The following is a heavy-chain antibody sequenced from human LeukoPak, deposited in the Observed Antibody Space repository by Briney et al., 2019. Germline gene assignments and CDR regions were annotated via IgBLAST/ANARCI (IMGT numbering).Heavy chain of an antibody. CDR1: GYTFTGYY. V-gene: IGHV1-2*02. J-gene: IGHJ5*02. Sequence: ASVKVSCKASGYTFTGYYMHWVRQAPGQGLEWMGWINPNSGGTNYAQKFQGRVTMTRDTSISTAYMELSRLRSDDTAVYYCARAVANSVFEGDLFDPWGQGTLVTVSS. CDR2: INPNSGGT. CDR3: ARAVANSVFEGDLFDP. D-gene: IGHD2-21*01.